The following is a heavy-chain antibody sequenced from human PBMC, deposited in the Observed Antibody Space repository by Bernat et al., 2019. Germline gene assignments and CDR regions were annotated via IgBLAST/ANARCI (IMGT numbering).Heavy chain of an antibody. CDR1: GFTFIDAW. CDR2: IKSKADGGTT. Sequence: EVQLLESGGGLVKPVGSLRLSCAASGFTFIDAWMNWVRQAPGKGLEYIGRIKSKADGGTTDYAAPVKGRFTISRDDSQNMVYLQMNEMKTDDTALYYCTTKPTPRECNGENCYDSWGQGALVT. CDR3: TTKPTPRECNGENCYDS. J-gene: IGHJ4*02. V-gene: IGHV3-15*01. D-gene: IGHD2-8*01.